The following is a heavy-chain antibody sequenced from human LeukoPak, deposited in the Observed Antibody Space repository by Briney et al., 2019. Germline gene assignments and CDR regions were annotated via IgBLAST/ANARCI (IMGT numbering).Heavy chain of an antibody. V-gene: IGHV3-23*01. Sequence: GGSLRLSCAASGFTFSSYAMSWVRQAPGKGLEWVSAISGSGGSTYYADSVKGRFTISRDNSKNTLYLQMNSLRAEDTAVYYCAKGGTPDTAMVTDFDYWGQGTLVTVSS. D-gene: IGHD5-18*01. CDR2: ISGSGGST. J-gene: IGHJ4*02. CDR1: GFTFSSYA. CDR3: AKGGTPDTAMVTDFDY.